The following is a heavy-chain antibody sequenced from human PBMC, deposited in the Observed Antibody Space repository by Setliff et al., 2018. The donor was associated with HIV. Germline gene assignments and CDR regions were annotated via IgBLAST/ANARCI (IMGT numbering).Heavy chain of an antibody. Sequence: ASVKVSCKASGYTFTTYSMNWVRQAPGQGLEWVGWINTKTGNPTYSQGFTGRFVFSLDTSVSTAYLQINSLKAEDTAIYYCARVGVDSQEYFQHWGQGTLVTVSS. D-gene: IGHD3-3*01. CDR1: GYTFTTYS. CDR2: INTKTGNP. J-gene: IGHJ1*01. CDR3: ARVGVDSQEYFQH. V-gene: IGHV7-4-1*02.